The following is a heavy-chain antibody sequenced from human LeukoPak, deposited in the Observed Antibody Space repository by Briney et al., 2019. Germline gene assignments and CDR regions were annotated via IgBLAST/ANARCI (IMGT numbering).Heavy chain of an antibody. J-gene: IGHJ6*03. D-gene: IGHD3-3*01. Sequence: ASVKVSCKASGGTFSIYAISWVRQAPGQGLEWMGGIIPIFGTANYAQKFQGGVTITTDESTSTAYMELSSLRSEDTAVYYCERRAQYDFWVGDYYYMDVWGKGTTVTVSS. CDR3: ERRAQYDFWVGDYYYMDV. CDR2: IIPIFGTA. V-gene: IGHV1-69*05. CDR1: GGTFSIYA.